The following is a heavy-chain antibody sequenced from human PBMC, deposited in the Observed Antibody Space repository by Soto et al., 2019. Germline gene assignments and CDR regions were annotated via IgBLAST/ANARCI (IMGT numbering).Heavy chain of an antibody. J-gene: IGHJ4*02. CDR2: IYHSGNT. V-gene: IGHV4-38-2*01. D-gene: IGHD3-3*02. Sequence: SETLSLTCAVSGYSISLGYYWGWIRQPPGKGLEWIGSIYHSGNTYYNPSLKSRVSISLDTSKNHFSLELTSVTAADTAVYYCARVKLAGSGGFAYWGLGTLVTVSS. CDR3: ARVKLAGSGGFAY. CDR1: GYSISLGYY.